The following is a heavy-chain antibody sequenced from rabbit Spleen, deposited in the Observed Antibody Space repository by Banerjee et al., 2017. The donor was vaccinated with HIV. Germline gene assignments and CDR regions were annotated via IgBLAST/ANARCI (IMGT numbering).Heavy chain of an antibody. CDR3: ARDRSTSSGYYFGFNL. CDR2: IYAGSSGST. D-gene: IGHD1-1*01. J-gene: IGHJ4*01. CDR1: GFDFSNYYM. Sequence: QEQLEESGGGLVKPGASLTLTCKASGFDFSNYYMNWVRQAPGKGLEWIACIYAGSSGSTYYASWAKGRFTISKTSSTTVTLQLNSLTAADTATYFCARDRSTSSGYYFGFNLWGPGTLVTVS. V-gene: IGHV1S45*01.